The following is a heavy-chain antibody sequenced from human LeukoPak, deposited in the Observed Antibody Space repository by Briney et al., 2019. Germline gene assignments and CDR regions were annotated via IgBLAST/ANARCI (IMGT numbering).Heavy chain of an antibody. J-gene: IGHJ4*02. Sequence: DSVKVSCKDSGNIFTGYYIHWVRHAPGQGLEWMGWINPNSGVTSYEQKFRGRVTMTRDTSISTAYMELSGLKSDDTAVYYCTRDFSYKSFDYWGLGTLVTVSS. V-gene: IGHV1-2*02. CDR3: TRDFSYKSFDY. CDR2: INPNSGVT. D-gene: IGHD1-14*01. CDR1: GNIFTGYY.